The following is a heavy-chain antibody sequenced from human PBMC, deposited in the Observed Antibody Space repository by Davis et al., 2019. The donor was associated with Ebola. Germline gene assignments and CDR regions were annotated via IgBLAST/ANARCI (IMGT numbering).Heavy chain of an antibody. V-gene: IGHV1-8*01. CDR1: GYTFTSYD. J-gene: IGHJ4*02. CDR3: ARDRTFDY. CDR2: MNPNSGNT. Sequence: ASVKVSCKASGYTFTSYDINWVRQATGQGLEWMGWMNPNSGNTGYAQKLQGRVTMTTDTSTSTAYMELSSLRSEDTAMYYCARDRTFDYWGQGTLVTVSS.